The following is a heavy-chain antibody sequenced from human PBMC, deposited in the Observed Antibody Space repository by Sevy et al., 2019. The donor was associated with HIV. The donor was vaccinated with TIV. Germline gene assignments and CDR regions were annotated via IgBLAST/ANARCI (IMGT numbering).Heavy chain of an antibody. D-gene: IGHD4-17*01. CDR3: ARDHVKDGDLGDYYYFAMDV. J-gene: IGHJ6*02. CDR2: ISGSDGAI. Sequence: GGSLRLSCVASGFTFSDYYMSWIRQAPGKGLEWVSCISGSDGAIYYADSVKGRFTNSRDNTKNSLYLQMTSLTAEDTAVYYCARDHVKDGDLGDYYYFAMDVWGQGTTVTVSS. V-gene: IGHV3-11*01. CDR1: GFTFSDYY.